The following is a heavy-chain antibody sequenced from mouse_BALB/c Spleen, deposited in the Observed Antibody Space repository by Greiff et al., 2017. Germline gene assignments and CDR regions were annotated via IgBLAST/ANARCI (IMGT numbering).Heavy chain of an antibody. J-gene: IGHJ3*01. CDR3: ARWSSGGNWFAY. V-gene: IGHV1S45*01. D-gene: IGHD3-1*01. CDR1: GFTFTNHH. CDR2: INPYNDYT. Sequence: VHVQQSGAELVRPGASVKISCKASGFTFTNHHIHWVKQRPGQGLDWIGYINPYNDYTNYNQKFKGKATLTVDKSSSTAYMELSSLTSEDSAVYYCARWSSGGNWFAYWGQGTLVTVSA.